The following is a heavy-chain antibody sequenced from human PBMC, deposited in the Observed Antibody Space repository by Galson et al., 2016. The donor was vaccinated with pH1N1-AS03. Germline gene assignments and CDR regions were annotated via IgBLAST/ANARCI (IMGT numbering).Heavy chain of an antibody. V-gene: IGHV3-64*01. Sequence: SLRLSCAASGFTFSSYAMHWVHQAPGKGLEYVSAISGNGVSTYYANSVKGRFTISRDNSKNTLYLQMGSLRAEDMAVYYCARGPVSYSNYWFPPPDYWGQGTLVTVSS. J-gene: IGHJ4*02. D-gene: IGHD6-13*01. CDR2: ISGNGVST. CDR3: ARGPVSYSNYWFPPPDY. CDR1: GFTFSSYA.